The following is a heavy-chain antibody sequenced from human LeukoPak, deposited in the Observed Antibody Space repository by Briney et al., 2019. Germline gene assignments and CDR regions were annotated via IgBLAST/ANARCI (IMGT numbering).Heavy chain of an antibody. V-gene: IGHV4-59*01. J-gene: IGHJ6*03. D-gene: IGHD3-3*01. CDR3: ARVPYDDFWSGYSSYYMDV. Sequence: SETLSLTCTVSGGSISSYYWSWIRQPPGKGLEWIGYIYYSGSTNYNPSLKSRVTISVDTSKNQFSLKLSSVTAADTAVYYCARVPYDDFWSGYSSYYMDVWGKGTTVTVSS. CDR1: GGSISSYY. CDR2: IYYSGST.